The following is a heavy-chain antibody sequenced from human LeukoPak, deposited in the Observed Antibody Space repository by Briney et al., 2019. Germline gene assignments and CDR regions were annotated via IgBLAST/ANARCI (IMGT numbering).Heavy chain of an antibody. CDR2: INPNSGGT. CDR1: GYTFTGYY. D-gene: IGHD3-10*01. CDR3: ARAWYGPFDP. Sequence: PLASVKVSCKASGYTFTGYYMHWVRQAPGQGLEWMGWINPNSGGTNYAQKFQGRVTMTRNTSISTAYMELSSLRSEDTAVYYCARAWYGPFDPWGQGTLVTVSS. J-gene: IGHJ5*02. V-gene: IGHV1-2*02.